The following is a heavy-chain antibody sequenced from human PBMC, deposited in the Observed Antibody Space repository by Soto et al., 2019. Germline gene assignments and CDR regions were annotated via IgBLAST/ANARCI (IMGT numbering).Heavy chain of an antibody. CDR1: GFIFSNAW. Sequence: PGRSVRLSCAASGFIFSNAWINWVRQAPGKGLEWVGRIKSKADGGTTDFAAPVKGRFAISRDDSKNVMYMEMSSLRTEDTAVYYFPTDSYINMPIVLFDYWGHGTLVTVSS. CDR3: PTDSYINMPIVLFDY. D-gene: IGHD2-2*01. CDR2: IKSKADGGTT. V-gene: IGHV3-15*07. J-gene: IGHJ4*01.